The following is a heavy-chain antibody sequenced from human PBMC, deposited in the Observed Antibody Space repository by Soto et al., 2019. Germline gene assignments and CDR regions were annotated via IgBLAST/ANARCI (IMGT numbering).Heavy chain of an antibody. J-gene: IGHJ4*02. CDR1: GYTLTELS. D-gene: IGHD3-22*01. V-gene: IGHV1-24*01. Sequence: EASVKVSCKVSGYTLTELSMHWVRQAPGKGLEWMGGFDPEDGETIYAQKFQGRVTMTEDTSTDTAYMELSSLRSEDTAVYYCAAWPYYYDSSGYYPFDYWGQGTLVTVSS. CDR2: FDPEDGET. CDR3: AAWPYYYDSSGYYPFDY.